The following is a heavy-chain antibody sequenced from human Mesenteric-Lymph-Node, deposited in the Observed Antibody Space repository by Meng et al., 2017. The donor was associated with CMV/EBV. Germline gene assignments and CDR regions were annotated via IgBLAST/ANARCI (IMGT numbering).Heavy chain of an antibody. CDR3: ARARSGYYSYFDY. Sequence: ASAGFTFSRYAMHWVRQAPGKGLEYVSAISSNGGSTYYANSVKGRFTISRDNSKNTLYLQMGSLRAEDMAVYYCARARSGYYSYFDYWGQGTLVTVSS. CDR1: GFTFSRYA. V-gene: IGHV3-64*01. CDR2: ISSNGGST. D-gene: IGHD3-22*01. J-gene: IGHJ4*02.